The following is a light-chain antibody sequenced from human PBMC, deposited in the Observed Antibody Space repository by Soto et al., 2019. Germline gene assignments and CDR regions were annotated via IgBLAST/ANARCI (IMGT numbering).Light chain of an antibody. CDR3: QQYNNWPPNT. V-gene: IGKV3-15*01. CDR1: QSVSSN. CDR2: GAS. Sequence: EIVMTQSPATLSVSPGERATLSCRDSQSVSSNLAWYQQKPGQAPRLLIYGASTRATGIPARFSGSGSGTECTLTISSLQSEDFAVYYCQQYNNWPPNTFGQGTKLEIK. J-gene: IGKJ2*01.